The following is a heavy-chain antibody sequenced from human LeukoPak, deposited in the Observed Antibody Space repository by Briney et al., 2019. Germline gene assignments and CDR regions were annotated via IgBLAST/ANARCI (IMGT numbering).Heavy chain of an antibody. V-gene: IGHV3-30-3*01. J-gene: IGHJ6*02. CDR1: GFTFSSYA. CDR3: ARGITIFGVALYGMDV. Sequence: GRSLRLSCAASGFTFSSYAMHLVRQAPGKGLEWVAVISYDGSNKYYADSVKGRFTISRDNSKNTLYLQMNSLRAEDTAVYYCARGITIFGVALYGMDVWGQGTTVTVSS. CDR2: ISYDGSNK. D-gene: IGHD3-3*01.